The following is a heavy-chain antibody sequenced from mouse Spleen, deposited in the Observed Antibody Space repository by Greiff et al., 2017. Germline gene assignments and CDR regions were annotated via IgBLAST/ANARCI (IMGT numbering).Heavy chain of an antibody. V-gene: IGHV1-18*01. Sequence: VQLQQSGPELVKPGASVKIPCKASGYTFTDYNMDWVKQSHGKSLEWIGDINPNNGGTIYNQKFKGKATLTVDKSSSTAYMELRSLTSEDTAVYYCARKGAYYNFAYWGQGTLVTVSA. CDR1: GYTFTDYN. D-gene: IGHD2-12*01. J-gene: IGHJ3*01. CDR2: INPNNGGT. CDR3: ARKGAYYNFAY.